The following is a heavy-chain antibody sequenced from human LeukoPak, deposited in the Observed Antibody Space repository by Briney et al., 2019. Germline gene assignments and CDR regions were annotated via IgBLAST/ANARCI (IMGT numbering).Heavy chain of an antibody. Sequence: QPGRSLRLSCAASGFTFDDYAMHWVRQAPGKGLEWVSGISWNIGSIGYADSLKGRFTISRDNPKNPLYLQMNSRKAEDRLLFYFAIGMGLGEFEFFDYWGQGSLVSVSS. D-gene: IGHD3-16*01. CDR3: AIGMGLGEFEFFDY. V-gene: IGHV3-9*01. CDR1: GFTFDDYA. J-gene: IGHJ4*02. CDR2: ISWNIGSI.